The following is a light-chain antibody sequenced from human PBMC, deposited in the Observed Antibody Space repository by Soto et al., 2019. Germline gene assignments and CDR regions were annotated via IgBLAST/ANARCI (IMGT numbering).Light chain of an antibody. Sequence: DIQLTQSPSTLSASVGERVIITCRASQSISDYLAWFQQKPGQAPSLLIYDATNLQPGVPSRFSGSGSGTEFTLTISSLQPDDFATYYCQQYNGYSHSFGQGTKVDIK. CDR1: QSISDY. CDR2: DAT. J-gene: IGKJ2*01. CDR3: QQYNGYSHS. V-gene: IGKV1-5*01.